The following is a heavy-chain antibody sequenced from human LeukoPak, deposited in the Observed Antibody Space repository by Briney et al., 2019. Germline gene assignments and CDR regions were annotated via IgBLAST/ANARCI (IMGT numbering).Heavy chain of an antibody. CDR1: GFTFSSYE. CDR3: ARRTIWFGEFDYGSGSYGWFDP. CDR2: ISSSGSTI. D-gene: IGHD3-10*01. J-gene: IGHJ5*02. Sequence: GGSLRLSCAASGFTFSSYEMNWVRQAPGKGLEWVSYISSSGSTIYYADSVKGRFTISRDNAKNSLYLQMNSLRAEDTAVYYYARRTIWFGEFDYGSGSYGWFDPWGQGTLVTVSS. V-gene: IGHV3-48*03.